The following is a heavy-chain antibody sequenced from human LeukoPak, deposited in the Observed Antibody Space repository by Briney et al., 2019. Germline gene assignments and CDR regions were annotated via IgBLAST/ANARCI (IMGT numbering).Heavy chain of an antibody. CDR2: VFYTGTT. Sequence: SETLSLTCSVSGDSISSTSYYWDWIRQPPGKGLEWIGTVFYTGTTYYSPSLKSRVTISVDTSKNQFSLKLSSVTAADTAVYYCARQVLLAFDYCGQGALVTVSS. CDR1: GDSISSTSYY. D-gene: IGHD3-10*01. J-gene: IGHJ4*02. V-gene: IGHV4-39*01. CDR3: ARQVLLAFDY.